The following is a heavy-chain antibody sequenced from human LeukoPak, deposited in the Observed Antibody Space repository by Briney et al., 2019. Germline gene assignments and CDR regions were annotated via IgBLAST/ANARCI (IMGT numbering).Heavy chain of an antibody. CDR2: ISGSGGST. CDR1: GFTFSSYA. CDR3: AKGYYDYVWGSYYFDY. J-gene: IGHJ4*02. D-gene: IGHD3-16*01. Sequence: PGGSLRLSCAASGFTFSSYAMSWVRQAPGKGLEWVSAISGSGGSTYYADSGKGRFPISRHNSRDTLYVQMTSLRAEDTAVYYSAKGYYDYVWGSYYFDYWGQGTLVTVSS. V-gene: IGHV3-23*01.